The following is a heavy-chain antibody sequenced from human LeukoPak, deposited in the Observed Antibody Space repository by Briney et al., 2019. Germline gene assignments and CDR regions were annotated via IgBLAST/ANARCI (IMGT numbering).Heavy chain of an antibody. CDR1: GFTFSSYA. Sequence: GRSLRLSCAASGFTFSSYAMHWVRQAPGKGLEWVAVISYDGSNKYYADSVKGRFTISRDNSKNTLYLQMNSLRAEDTAVYYCARDSLEQWLVAYYFDYWGQGNPGHRLL. J-gene: IGHJ4*02. CDR2: ISYDGSNK. CDR3: ARDSLEQWLVAYYFDY. D-gene: IGHD6-19*01. V-gene: IGHV3-30-3*01.